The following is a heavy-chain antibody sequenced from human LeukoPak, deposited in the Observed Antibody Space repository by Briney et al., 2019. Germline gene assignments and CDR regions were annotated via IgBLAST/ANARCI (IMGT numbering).Heavy chain of an antibody. J-gene: IGHJ4*02. CDR2: ISGSGGST. D-gene: IGHD3-22*01. CDR1: GFTFSSYA. CDR3: ARTYYYDSSGYCY. Sequence: GGSLRLSCAASGFTFSSYAMSWVRQAPGKGLEWVSAISGSGGSTYYADSVKGRFTISRDNSKNTLYLQMNSLGAEDTAVYYCARTYYYDSSGYCYWGQGTLVTVSS. V-gene: IGHV3-23*01.